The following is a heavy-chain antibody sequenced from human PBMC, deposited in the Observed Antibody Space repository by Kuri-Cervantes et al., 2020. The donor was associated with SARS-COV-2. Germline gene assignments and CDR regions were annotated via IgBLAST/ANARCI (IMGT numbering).Heavy chain of an antibody. D-gene: IGHD1-26*01. J-gene: IGHJ4*02. CDR2: INHSGST. V-gene: IGHV4-34*01. CDR1: GGSFSGYY. Sequence: SETLSLTCAVYGGSFSGYYWSWIRQPPGKGLEWIGEINHSGSTNYNPSLMGRVFISVDKSNSQFSLRLTSVTAADTAVYYCARPYSGSYMGYFDYWGQGTLVTVSS. CDR3: ARPYSGSYMGYFDY.